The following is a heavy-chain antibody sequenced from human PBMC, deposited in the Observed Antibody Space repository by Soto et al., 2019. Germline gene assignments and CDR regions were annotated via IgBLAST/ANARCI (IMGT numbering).Heavy chain of an antibody. V-gene: IGHV3-21*01. CDR3: ARDYYYDSGGYSPLDY. CDR1: GFTFTRYS. CDR2: ITISSNTI. J-gene: IGHJ4*02. D-gene: IGHD3-22*01. Sequence: PWGSLRLSCAASGFTFTRYSINFFRHSPFKGLEWVSSITISSNTIYYADSVKGRFTVSRDNSRNSLYLQMSSLRAEDTAVYYCARDYYYDSGGYSPLDYWGQGALVTVSS.